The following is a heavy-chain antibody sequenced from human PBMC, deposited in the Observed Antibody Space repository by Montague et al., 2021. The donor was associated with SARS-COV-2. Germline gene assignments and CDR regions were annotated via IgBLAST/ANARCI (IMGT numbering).Heavy chain of an antibody. V-gene: IGHV3-23*03. J-gene: IGHJ4*02. CDR3: AKGVGQKSSAVDY. CDR1: GFTFSSHD. D-gene: IGHD1-26*01. Sequence: SLRLSCAASGFTFSSHDMTWVRQAPGKGLEWVSLIHSGASYASYAGSVKGRFTISRDNSKNTLYLQMNSLRAEDTAVYYCAKGVGQKSSAVDYWGQGTQVTVSS. CDR2: IHSGASYA.